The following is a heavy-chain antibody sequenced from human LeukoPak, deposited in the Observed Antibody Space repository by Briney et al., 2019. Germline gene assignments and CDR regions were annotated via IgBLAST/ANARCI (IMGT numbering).Heavy chain of an antibody. V-gene: IGHV4-31*03. D-gene: IGHD4-17*01. CDR3: AREMTTVTTRYGMDV. CDR2: IYYSGST. CDR1: GGSISSGGYY. Sequence: SQTLSLTCTVSGGSISSGGYYWSWIRQHPGTGLEWIGYIYYSGSTYYNPSLKSRVTISVDTSKNQFSLKLSSVTAAVTAVYYCAREMTTVTTRYGMDVWGKGTTVTVSS. J-gene: IGHJ6*04.